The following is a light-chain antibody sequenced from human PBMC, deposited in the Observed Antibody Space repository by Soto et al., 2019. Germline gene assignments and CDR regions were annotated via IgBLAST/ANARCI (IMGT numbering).Light chain of an antibody. CDR1: QSVSSS. J-gene: IGKJ4*01. CDR3: QQRSNWPLT. V-gene: IGKV3-11*01. Sequence: EIVLTQSPATLSLSPGERVTLSCRASQSVSSSLAWYQQKPGQAPRLLIYDASNRATGIPARFSGSGSGTDFTLTISSLEPEDFAVYYCQQRSNWPLTFGGGTKLDIK. CDR2: DAS.